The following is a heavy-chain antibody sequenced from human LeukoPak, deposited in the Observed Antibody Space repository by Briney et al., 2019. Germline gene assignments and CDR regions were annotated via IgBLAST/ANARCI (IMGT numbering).Heavy chain of an antibody. CDR3: ARHLYYDSSHDP. D-gene: IGHD3-22*01. V-gene: IGHV4-34*01. Sequence: PSETLSLTCTVSGGPISNYYWNWIRQPPGKGLEWIGEINHSGSTNYNPSLKSRVTISVDTSKNQFSLELSSVTAADTAVYYCARHLYYDSSHDPWGQGTLVTVSS. CDR2: INHSGST. CDR1: GGPISNYY. J-gene: IGHJ5*02.